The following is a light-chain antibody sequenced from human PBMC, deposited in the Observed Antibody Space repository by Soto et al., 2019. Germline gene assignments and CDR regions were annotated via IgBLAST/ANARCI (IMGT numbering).Light chain of an antibody. CDR2: TNN. CDR1: TSNIESHS. V-gene: IGLV1-44*01. CDR3: ATWDDSRKGV. J-gene: IGLJ1*01. Sequence: QAVVTQPPSASGTPGQRITISCSGSTSNIESHSVNWYQHVPGTAPKLLIKTNNQRPSGVPDRFSGSKSGASASLAISGLQSEDEATYYCATWDDSRKGVFGTGTKVTVL.